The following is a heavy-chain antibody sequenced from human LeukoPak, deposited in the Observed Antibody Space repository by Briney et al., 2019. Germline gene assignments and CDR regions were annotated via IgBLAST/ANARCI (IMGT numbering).Heavy chain of an antibody. Sequence: GGSLRLSCAASGFTFSSYDMSWVRQAPGKGLEWVSTISGSGSTTYYADSVKGRFTISRDNSKNTLYLQMNSLRAEDTAVYYCARDSVVVIPPRDAFDIWGQGTMVTVSS. D-gene: IGHD3-22*01. V-gene: IGHV3-23*01. CDR2: ISGSGSTT. CDR3: ARDSVVVIPPRDAFDI. J-gene: IGHJ3*02. CDR1: GFTFSSYD.